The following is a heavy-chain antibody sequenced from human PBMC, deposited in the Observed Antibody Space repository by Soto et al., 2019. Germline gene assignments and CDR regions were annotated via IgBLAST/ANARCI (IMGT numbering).Heavy chain of an antibody. V-gene: IGHV4-30-4*01. Sequence: PSETLSLTCTVSGGSISSGDYYWSWIRQPPGKGLEWIGYIYYSGSTYYNPSPKSRVTISVDTSKNQFSLKLSSVTAADTAVYYCARDGVHGRPNWFDPWGQGTLVTVSS. J-gene: IGHJ5*02. D-gene: IGHD3-3*01. CDR3: ARDGVHGRPNWFDP. CDR2: IYYSGST. CDR1: GGSISSGDYY.